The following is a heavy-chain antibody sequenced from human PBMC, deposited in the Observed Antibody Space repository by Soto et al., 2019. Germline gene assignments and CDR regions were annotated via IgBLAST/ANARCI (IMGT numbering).Heavy chain of an antibody. CDR2: INEDSTYI. CDR1: GFAFNTYS. CDR3: VRDLGRYFRSGYMDL. J-gene: IGHJ6*03. Sequence: EVQLVESGGGLVKPGGSLRLSCTDSGFAFNTYSMNWVRQAPGKGLEWVSSINEDSTYIYYADSLRGRITISRDNAKDSLFLQMNSLRPDDTAVYYFVRDLGRYFRSGYMDLWGDGATVTVSS. V-gene: IGHV3-21*02. D-gene: IGHD3-9*01.